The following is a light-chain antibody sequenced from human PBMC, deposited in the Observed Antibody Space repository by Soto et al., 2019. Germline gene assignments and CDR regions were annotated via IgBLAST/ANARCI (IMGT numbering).Light chain of an antibody. CDR1: QGISSY. V-gene: IGKV1-9*01. J-gene: IGKJ3*01. CDR3: QLVDDYPRT. Sequence: IQLTQSPSSLSASVGDRVTITCRASQGISSYLAWYQQKPGKAPELLIYAASTLQRGVPSRFSGSGSGTDFTLTINSLQPEDFATYYCQLVDDYPRTFGPGPKVDIK. CDR2: AAS.